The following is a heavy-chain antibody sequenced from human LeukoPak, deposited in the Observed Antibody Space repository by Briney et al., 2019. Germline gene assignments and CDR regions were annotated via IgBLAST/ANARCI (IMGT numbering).Heavy chain of an antibody. CDR3: ARRDSSGWYDAFDI. J-gene: IGHJ3*02. V-gene: IGHV4-34*01. CDR2: INHSGST. Sequence: PSETLSLTCAVYGGSFSGYHWSWIRQPPGKGLEWIGEINHSGSTNYNPSLKSRVTISVDTSKNQFSLKLSSVTAADTAVYYCARRDSSGWYDAFDIWGQGTMVTVSS. CDR1: GGSFSGYH. D-gene: IGHD6-19*01.